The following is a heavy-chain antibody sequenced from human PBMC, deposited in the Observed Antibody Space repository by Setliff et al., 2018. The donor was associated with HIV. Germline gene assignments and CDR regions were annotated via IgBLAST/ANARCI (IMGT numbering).Heavy chain of an antibody. CDR1: GYIFNNYD. J-gene: IGHJ6*03. V-gene: IGHV1-8*03. D-gene: IGHD2-21*01. Sequence: ASVKVSCKASGYIFNNYDINWVRQATGQGLEWVGWVNPNRGNTGFAQKFQGRLTITRDTSKSTVYMELSSLRSEDTGVYYCARIVAPGSHGPDYYMDVWGKGTTVTVSS. CDR2: VNPNRGNT. CDR3: ARIVAPGSHGPDYYMDV.